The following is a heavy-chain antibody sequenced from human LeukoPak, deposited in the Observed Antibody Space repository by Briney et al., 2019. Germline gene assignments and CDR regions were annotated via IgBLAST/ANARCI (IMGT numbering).Heavy chain of an antibody. CDR3: ARVGAPTYYYDSSGYYPRPFDY. Sequence: SGGSLRLSCAASGFSFNTYAMSWVRQAPGKGLVWVSRINSDGSSTSYADSVKGRFTISRDNAKNTLYLQMNSLRAEDTAVYYCARVGAPTYYYDSSGYYPRPFDYWGQGTLVTVSS. CDR1: GFSFNTYA. J-gene: IGHJ4*02. V-gene: IGHV3-74*01. CDR2: INSDGSST. D-gene: IGHD3-22*01.